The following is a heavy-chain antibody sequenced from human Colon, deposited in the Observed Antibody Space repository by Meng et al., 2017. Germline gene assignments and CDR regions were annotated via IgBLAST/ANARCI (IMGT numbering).Heavy chain of an antibody. J-gene: IGHJ5*02. CDR2: IYHGGST. CDR3: ARYVFDSSSLYSNWFDP. D-gene: IGHD3-22*01. Sequence: QVQLQESGPGLVKPSQTLSLTCTVSGDSISSDYFWSWIRQPPGKGLEWIGYIYHGGSTYYSPSLKSRVTISVDTSKNQLSLKLSSMTAADTAVYYCARYVFDSSSLYSNWFDPWGQGTLVTVSS. CDR1: GDSISSDYF. V-gene: IGHV4-31*03.